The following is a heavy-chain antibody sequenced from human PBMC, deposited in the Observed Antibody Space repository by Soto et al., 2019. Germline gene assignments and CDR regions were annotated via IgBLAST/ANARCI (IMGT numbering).Heavy chain of an antibody. CDR2: LIPIFDTT. D-gene: IGHD3-3*01. J-gene: IGHJ4*02. CDR3: ARAMAERARSYDLWGGSFDA. CDR1: GGTFSSFA. V-gene: IGHV1-69*01. Sequence: QVQLVQSGAEVKRPGSSVKVSCKASGGTFSSFAISWVRQAPGQGLEWMGGLIPIFDTTNHAQKFQGRVTIIADESTSTAYMELSSLRFEDTAVYYCARAMAERARSYDLWGGSFDAWGQGTLVSVSS.